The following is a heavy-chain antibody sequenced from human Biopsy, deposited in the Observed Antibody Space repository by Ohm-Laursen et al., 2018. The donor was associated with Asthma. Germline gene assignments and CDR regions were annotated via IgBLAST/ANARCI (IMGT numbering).Heavy chain of an antibody. V-gene: IGHV3-74*01. CDR2: INDDGTST. CDR3: ANIGGDAFDI. CDR1: GFTFSSYS. J-gene: IGHJ3*02. Sequence: SLRLSCAASGFTFSSYSMNWVRQAPGKGLVWVSRINDDGTSTTYADSVTGRFTISRDNAKNMLYLQMKSLRAEDTAVYYCANIGGDAFDIWGQGTMVTVSS. D-gene: IGHD3-16*02.